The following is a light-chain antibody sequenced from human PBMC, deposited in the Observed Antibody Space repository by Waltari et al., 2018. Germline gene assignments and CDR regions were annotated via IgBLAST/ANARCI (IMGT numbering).Light chain of an antibody. CDR2: YVS. CDR3: CAYAGSYTLL. J-gene: IGLJ2*01. CDR1: SSNVGRYDY. V-gene: IGLV2-11*01. Sequence: QSALTQPRSVSGSPGQSVTISCTGTSSNVGRYDYVSWYQQYPGKVPKLIIYYVSKRQSGVPGRFSGSKSGNTASLTIAGLQAEDEADYYCCAYAGSYTLLFGGGTRLTVL.